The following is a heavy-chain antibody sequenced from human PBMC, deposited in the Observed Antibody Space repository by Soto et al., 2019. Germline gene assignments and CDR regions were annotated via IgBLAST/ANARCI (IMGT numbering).Heavy chain of an antibody. J-gene: IGHJ6*03. Sequence: VQLVESGGGVVQPGRSLRLSCAASGFTFSSYGMHWVRQAPGKGLEWVAVISYDGSNKYYADSVKGRFTISRDNSKNTLYLQMNSLRAEDTAVYYCAKDDNYGDVYYYYYYMDVWGKGTTVTVSS. CDR3: AKDDNYGDVYYYYYYMDV. V-gene: IGHV3-30*18. CDR1: GFTFSSYG. D-gene: IGHD4-17*01. CDR2: ISYDGSNK.